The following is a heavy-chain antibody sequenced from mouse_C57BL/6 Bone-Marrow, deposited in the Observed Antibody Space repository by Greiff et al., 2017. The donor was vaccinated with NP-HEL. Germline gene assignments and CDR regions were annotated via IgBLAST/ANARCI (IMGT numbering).Heavy chain of an antibody. CDR3: ARSYWEWFAY. CDR1: GYTFTSYG. J-gene: IGHJ3*01. V-gene: IGHV1-81*01. D-gene: IGHD4-1*01. Sequence: QVQLQQSGAELARPGASVKLSCKASGYTFTSYGISWVKQRTGQGLEWIGEIYPRSGNTYYNEKFKGKATLTADKSSSTAFMELRSLTSEDSAVYFCARSYWEWFAYWGQGTLVTVSA. CDR2: IYPRSGNT.